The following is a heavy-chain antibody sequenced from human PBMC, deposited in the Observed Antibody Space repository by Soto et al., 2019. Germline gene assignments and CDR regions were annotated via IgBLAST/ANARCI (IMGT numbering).Heavy chain of an antibody. CDR2: IYSGGTT. CDR3: ARNGDSSDYRGWFDP. V-gene: IGHV3-66*01. J-gene: IGHJ5*02. CDR1: GFTVSSNY. D-gene: IGHD3-22*01. Sequence: EVQLVESGGGLVQPGGSLRLSCEASGFTVSSNYMSWVGQAPGKGLEWVSVIYSGGTTYYADSVKGRFTISRDNSKNTLYLQMNSLRAEDTAVYYCARNGDSSDYRGWFDPWGQGTLVTVSS.